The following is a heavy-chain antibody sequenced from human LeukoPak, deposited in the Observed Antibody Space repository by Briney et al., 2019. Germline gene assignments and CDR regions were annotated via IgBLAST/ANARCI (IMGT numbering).Heavy chain of an antibody. J-gene: IGHJ5*02. CDR3: AKGGGLLWLGESPRWFDP. CDR2: VSGGGGTST. CDR1: GFTFSTSA. Sequence: GGYLRLSCAASGFTFSTSAMSWVRQAPGKGLEYVSTVSGGGGTSTYYTDSVAGRFIISRDDPKNTLYLQMSSLRAEDTAVYYCAKGGGLLWLGESPRWFDPWGQGTLVTVSS. D-gene: IGHD3-10*01. V-gene: IGHV3-23*01.